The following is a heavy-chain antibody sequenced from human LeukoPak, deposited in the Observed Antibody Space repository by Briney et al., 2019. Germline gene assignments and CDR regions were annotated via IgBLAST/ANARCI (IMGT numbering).Heavy chain of an antibody. Sequence: SETLSLTCTVSGGSISSGGYYWSWIRQHPGKGLEWIGYIYYSGSTYYNPSLKSRVTISVDTSKYQFSLKLSSVTAADTAVYYCARDLGGIAVAWGQGTLVTVSS. D-gene: IGHD6-19*01. J-gene: IGHJ4*02. CDR3: ARDLGGIAVA. V-gene: IGHV4-31*03. CDR1: GGSISSGGYY. CDR2: IYYSGST.